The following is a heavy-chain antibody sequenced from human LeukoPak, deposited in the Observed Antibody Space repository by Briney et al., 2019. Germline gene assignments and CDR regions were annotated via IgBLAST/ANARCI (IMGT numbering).Heavy chain of an antibody. D-gene: IGHD3-22*01. Sequence: SETLSLTCTVSGGSISSGGYYWRWIRQHPGKGLEWIGYIYYSGSTYYNPSLKSRVTISVDTSKNQFSLKLSSVTAADTAVYYCASLYYYDSSGYSRHGAFDIWGQGTMVTVSS. CDR2: IYYSGST. CDR1: GGSISSGGYY. V-gene: IGHV4-31*03. CDR3: ASLYYYDSSGYSRHGAFDI. J-gene: IGHJ3*02.